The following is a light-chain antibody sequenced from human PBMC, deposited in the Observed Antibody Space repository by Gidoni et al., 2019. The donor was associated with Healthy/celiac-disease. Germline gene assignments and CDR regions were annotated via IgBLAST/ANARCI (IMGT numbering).Light chain of an antibody. CDR1: NIGSKS. Sequence: YVQTQPPQVAVAPGQTARITCGGNNIGSKSVQWYRQKPGQAPVLFVYEDSDRSSGIPERFSGSNSGNPATLTISRVEAGDEADYYCQVWDSSSDPWVFGGGTKLTVL. J-gene: IGLJ3*02. CDR2: EDS. V-gene: IGLV3-21*02. CDR3: QVWDSSSDPWV.